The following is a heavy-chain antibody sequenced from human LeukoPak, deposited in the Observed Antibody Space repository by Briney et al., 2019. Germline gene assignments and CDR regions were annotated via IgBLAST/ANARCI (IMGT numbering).Heavy chain of an antibody. J-gene: IGHJ5*02. CDR3: ASMMGWFDP. D-gene: IGHD3-16*01. CDR1: GGSISSHY. CDR2: IYYSGST. Sequence: SETLSLTCTVSGGSISSHYWSWIRQPPGKGLGWIGYIYYSGSTNYNPSLKSRVSISVDTSKNQFSLKLSSATAADTAVYYCASMMGWFDPWGQGTQVTVSS. V-gene: IGHV4-59*11.